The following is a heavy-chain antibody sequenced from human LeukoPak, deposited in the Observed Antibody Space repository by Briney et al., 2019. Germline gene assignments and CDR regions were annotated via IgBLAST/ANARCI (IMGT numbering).Heavy chain of an antibody. CDR1: GGSISSHY. Sequence: SETLSLTCTVSGGSISSHYWSWIRQPPGKGLEWIGYIYYSGSTNYNPSLKSRVTISVDTSKNQFSLKLSSVTAADTAVYYCARGGAYYDSSGYYDYYYYKDVWGKGTTVTVSS. D-gene: IGHD3-22*01. V-gene: IGHV4-59*11. CDR2: IYYSGST. CDR3: ARGGAYYDSSGYYDYYYYKDV. J-gene: IGHJ6*03.